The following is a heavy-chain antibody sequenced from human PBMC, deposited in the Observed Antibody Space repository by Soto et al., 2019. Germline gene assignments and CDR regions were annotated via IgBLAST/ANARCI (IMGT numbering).Heavy chain of an antibody. Sequence: QVQLQESGPGLLKPSETLSLTCAVSGDSISSGFYWAWIRQPPGKGLEWIGSIFHSGSTYYNPSLKSRLIISVDTSKNQFSRTLTSLTAADTAVYYCAREQGWRGRDFDHWGQGTRVAVSS. D-gene: IGHD3-10*01. J-gene: IGHJ4*02. CDR2: IFHSGST. CDR3: AREQGWRGRDFDH. CDR1: GDSISSGFY. V-gene: IGHV4-38-2*02.